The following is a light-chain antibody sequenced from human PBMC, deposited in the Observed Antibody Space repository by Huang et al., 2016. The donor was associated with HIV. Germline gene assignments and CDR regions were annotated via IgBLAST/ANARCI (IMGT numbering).Light chain of an antibody. CDR3: QQYNDWPPLT. CDR1: HSVDSD. V-gene: IGKV3-15*01. J-gene: IGKJ4*01. CDR2: DAS. Sequence: IDMTQSPATLSVSPGERATLSCRTSHSVDSDLAWYQQKPGQAPRLLMYDASTRATGISAKFKGTGSGTEFSLSITNLQSEDFAVYYCQQYNDWPPLTFGGGTKVEI.